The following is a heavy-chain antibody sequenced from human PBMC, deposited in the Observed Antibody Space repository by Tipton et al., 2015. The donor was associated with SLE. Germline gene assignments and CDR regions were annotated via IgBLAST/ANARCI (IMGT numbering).Heavy chain of an antibody. Sequence: SLRLSCAASGFTFSSYGMPWVRPAPGKGLEWVAVIWYDGSSKYYADSVKGRFTISRDNSKNTLYLQMNSLRAEDTAVYYCAKGRLPYYFDYWGQGTLVTVSS. CDR1: GFTFSSYG. CDR3: AKGRLPYYFDY. D-gene: IGHD4-11*01. J-gene: IGHJ4*02. V-gene: IGHV3-33*06. CDR2: IWYDGSSK.